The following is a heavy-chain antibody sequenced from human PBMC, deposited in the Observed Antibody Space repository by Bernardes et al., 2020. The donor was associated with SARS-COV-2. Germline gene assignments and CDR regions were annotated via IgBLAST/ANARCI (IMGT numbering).Heavy chain of an antibody. D-gene: IGHD4-17*01. CDR2: IYPGDSDT. Sequence: GASLKISCKGSDYTFTNYWIGWVRQMPGKGLEWMGIIYPGDSDTKSSPSFQGRVTISADKSVNTAYLQWSSLKASDTAIYYCARRRYGDFGVDVWGQGTTVTVSS. CDR1: DYTFTNYW. CDR3: ARRRYGDFGVDV. J-gene: IGHJ6*02. V-gene: IGHV5-51*01.